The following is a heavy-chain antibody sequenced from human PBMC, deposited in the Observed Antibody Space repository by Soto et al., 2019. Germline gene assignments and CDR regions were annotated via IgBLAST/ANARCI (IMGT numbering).Heavy chain of an antibody. CDR1: GGTFSSYA. Sequence: QVQLVQSGAEVKKPGSSVKVPCKASGGTFSSYAISWVRQAPGQGLEWMGGIIPIFGTANYAQKFQGRVTITADESTSTAYMELSSLRSEDTAVYYCAITDIVVVPAAIKSTYGMDVWGQGTTVTVSS. J-gene: IGHJ6*02. CDR2: IIPIFGTA. D-gene: IGHD2-2*01. CDR3: AITDIVVVPAAIKSTYGMDV. V-gene: IGHV1-69*01.